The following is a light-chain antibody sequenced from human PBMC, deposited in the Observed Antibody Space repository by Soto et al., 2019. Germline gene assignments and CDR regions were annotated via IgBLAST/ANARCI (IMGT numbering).Light chain of an antibody. CDR3: QQYHDYPVT. CDR1: QDINSR. J-gene: IGKJ4*01. Sequence: AIRVTQSPSSFSASTGDRVSVTCRASQDINSRLAWYQQKPGKAPKLLIYGASTLQSGVPSRFSGSYSGTDFTLTINYLQSEDFATYYCQQYHDYPVTFGGGTKVAIK. V-gene: IGKV1-8*01. CDR2: GAS.